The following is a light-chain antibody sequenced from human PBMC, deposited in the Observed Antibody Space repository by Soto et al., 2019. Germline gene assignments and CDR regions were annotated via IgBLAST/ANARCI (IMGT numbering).Light chain of an antibody. CDR3: QQYGSSGT. Sequence: RASQSLGRYLAWYQQKPGQAPRLLIYDASHRATGIPVRFSGSGSGTDFTLTISRLEPEDFAVYYCQQYGSSGTFGQGTKADVK. V-gene: IGKV3-20*01. CDR2: DAS. CDR1: QSLGRY. J-gene: IGKJ1*01.